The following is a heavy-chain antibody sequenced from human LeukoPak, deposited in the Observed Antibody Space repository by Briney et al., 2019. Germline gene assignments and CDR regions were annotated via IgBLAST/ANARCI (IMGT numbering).Heavy chain of an antibody. Sequence: GGSLRLSCAAYGFTFSSYAMSWVRQAPGKGLEWVSAISGSGGSTYYADSVKGRFTISRDNSKNTLYLQMNSLRAEDTAVHYCAKAQGSAYWDGYFDYWGQGTLVTVSS. CDR2: ISGSGGST. V-gene: IGHV3-23*01. J-gene: IGHJ4*02. CDR3: AKAQGSAYWDGYFDY. D-gene: IGHD5-12*01. CDR1: GFTFSSYA.